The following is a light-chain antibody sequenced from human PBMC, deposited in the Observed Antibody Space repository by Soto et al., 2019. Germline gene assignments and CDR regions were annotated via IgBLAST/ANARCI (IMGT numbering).Light chain of an antibody. Sequence: EIVMTQSPSTLSASPGERATLSCRASQSVSSSLAWYQQKPGQAPRLLIYGASTRATGIPARFSGSGSGTDFTLTISSLQSEDFAVYYCQQYNNWPPWTFGQGTKVDIK. CDR1: QSVSSS. CDR3: QQYNNWPPWT. V-gene: IGKV3-15*01. CDR2: GAS. J-gene: IGKJ1*01.